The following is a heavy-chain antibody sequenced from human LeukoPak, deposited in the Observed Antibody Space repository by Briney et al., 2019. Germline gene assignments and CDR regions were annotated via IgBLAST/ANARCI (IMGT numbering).Heavy chain of an antibody. CDR2: INHSGST. J-gene: IGHJ3*02. D-gene: IGHD6-19*01. Sequence: SETPSLTCGVYGGSFNGYYWSWIRRPPGKGLEWIGEINHSGSTNYNPSLKSRVTISVDTSKNQFSLKLSSVTAADTAVYYCAREGGKGWYVRSYTFDIWGRGTLVAVSS. V-gene: IGHV4-34*01. CDR1: GGSFNGYY. CDR3: AREGGKGWYVRSYTFDI.